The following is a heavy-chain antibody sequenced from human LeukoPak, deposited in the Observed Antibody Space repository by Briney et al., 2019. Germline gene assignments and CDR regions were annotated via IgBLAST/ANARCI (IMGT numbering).Heavy chain of an antibody. CDR3: ARSVCSGGSCYLDY. D-gene: IGHD2-15*01. CDR2: ISPGGYDT. CDR1: GSTSTSQR. Sequence: PGEFLQISCQGSGSTSTSQRIGWGRQVPGKGVEWMGIISPGGYDTRYSPSFQGQVTMSADKSINTSYLQWNSLKASDTAMYYCARSVCSGGSCYLDYWGQGTLVTVSS. J-gene: IGHJ4*02. V-gene: IGHV5-51*01.